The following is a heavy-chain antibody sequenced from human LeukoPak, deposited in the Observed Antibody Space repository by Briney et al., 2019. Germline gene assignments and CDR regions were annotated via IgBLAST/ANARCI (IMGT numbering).Heavy chain of an antibody. D-gene: IGHD4-17*01. V-gene: IGHV1-69*13. CDR3: ALDYGDYVGYYYYYGMDV. CDR1: GGTFSSYA. Sequence: SVKVSCKASGGTFSSYAISWVRQAPGQRLEWMGGIIPIFGTANYAQKFQGRVTITADESTSTAYMELSSLRSEDTAVYYCALDYGDYVGYYYYYGMDVWGQGTTVTVSS. J-gene: IGHJ6*02. CDR2: IIPIFGTA.